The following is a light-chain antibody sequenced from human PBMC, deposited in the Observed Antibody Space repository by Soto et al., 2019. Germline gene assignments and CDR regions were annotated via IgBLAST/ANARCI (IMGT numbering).Light chain of an antibody. V-gene: IGLV1-40*01. CDR2: GNS. CDR1: SSNIGAGYD. Sequence: QSVLTQPPSVSGAPGQRVTISCTGSSSNIGAGYDVHWYQQLPGTAPKLLIYGNSNRPSGVPDRFSGSKSGTSASLAITGLQAEDEPDYYCQSYDSSLSALFGGGTQLTLL. J-gene: IGLJ3*02. CDR3: QSYDSSLSAL.